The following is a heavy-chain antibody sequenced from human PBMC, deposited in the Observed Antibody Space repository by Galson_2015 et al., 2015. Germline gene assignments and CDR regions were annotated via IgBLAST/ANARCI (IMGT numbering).Heavy chain of an antibody. CDR2: INPSGGST. CDR1: GYTFTSYY. J-gene: IGHJ1*01. CDR3: ARDSSSIAAAGIPHFQH. Sequence: SVKVSCKASGYTFTSYYMHWVRQAPGQGLEWMGIINPSGGSTSYAQKFQGRVTMTRDTSTSTVYMELSSLRSEDTAVYYCARDSSSIAAAGIPHFQHWGQGTLVTVSS. V-gene: IGHV1-46*01. D-gene: IGHD6-13*01.